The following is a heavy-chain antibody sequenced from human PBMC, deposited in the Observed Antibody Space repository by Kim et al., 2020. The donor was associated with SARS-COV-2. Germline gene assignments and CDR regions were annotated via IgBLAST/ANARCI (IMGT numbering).Heavy chain of an antibody. CDR2: IIPIFGTA. V-gene: IGHV1-69*13. CDR1: GGTFSSYA. D-gene: IGHD1-26*01. J-gene: IGHJ5*02. Sequence: SVKVSCKASGGTFSSYAISWVRQAPGQGLEWMGGIIPIFGTANYAQKFQGRVTITADESTSTAYMELSSLRSEDTAVYYCAREGRELLSSFDPWGQGTLVTVSS. CDR3: AREGRELLSSFDP.